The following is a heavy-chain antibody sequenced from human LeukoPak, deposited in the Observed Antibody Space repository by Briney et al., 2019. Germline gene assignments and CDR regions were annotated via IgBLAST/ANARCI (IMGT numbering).Heavy chain of an antibody. J-gene: IGHJ4*02. D-gene: IGHD2-15*01. CDR1: GFTFSSYA. V-gene: IGHV3-23*01. CDR3: AKGTCGSGGSCYSRTD. CDR2: ISGSGGST. Sequence: GGSLRLSCAASGFTFSSYAMSWVRQAPGKGLEWVSAISGSGGSTFYADSVKGRFTISRDNSKNTLYLQMNSLRAEDTAVYFCAKGTCGSGGSCYSRTDWGQGTLVTVSS.